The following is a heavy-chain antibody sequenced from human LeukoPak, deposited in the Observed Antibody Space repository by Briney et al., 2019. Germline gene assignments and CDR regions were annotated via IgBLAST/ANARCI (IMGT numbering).Heavy chain of an antibody. V-gene: IGHV5-51*01. CDR1: GYSFSTYY. D-gene: IGHD3-9*01. CDR3: ARRGRGVDWPFNDF. CDR2: IYPDDSDT. J-gene: IGHJ4*02. Sequence: GESLKISCKASGYSFSTYYIGWVRQMPGKGLEWMGIIYPDDSDTRYSPSFQGQVTISADKSISTAYLQWTSLKASDTAMYFCARRGRGVDWPFNDFWGQGTLVTVSS.